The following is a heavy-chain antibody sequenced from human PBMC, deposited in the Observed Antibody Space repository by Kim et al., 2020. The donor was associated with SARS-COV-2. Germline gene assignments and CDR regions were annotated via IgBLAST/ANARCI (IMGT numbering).Heavy chain of an antibody. CDR1: GGTFSSYA. V-gene: IGHV1-69*13. D-gene: IGHD3-22*01. CDR3: ARRAGYYYDSSAHNWFDP. CDR2: IIPIFGTA. J-gene: IGHJ5*02. Sequence: SVKVSCKASGGTFSSYAISWVRQAPGQGLEWMGGIIPIFGTANYAQKFQGRVTITADESTSTAYMELSSLRSEDTAVYYCARRAGYYYDSSAHNWFDPWGQGTLVTVSS.